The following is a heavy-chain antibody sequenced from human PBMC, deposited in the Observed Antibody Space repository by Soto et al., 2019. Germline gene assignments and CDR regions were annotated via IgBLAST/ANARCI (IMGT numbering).Heavy chain of an antibody. Sequence: SETLSLTCTVSGGSISSGDYYWSWIRQPPGKGLEWIGYIYYSGSTYYNPSLKSRVTISVDTSKNQFTLKLSSVTAADTAVYYCARGLDYYGSGSYGWDYYYGMDVWGQGTTVTV. V-gene: IGHV4-30-4*01. D-gene: IGHD3-10*01. CDR3: ARGLDYYGSGSYGWDYYYGMDV. CDR2: IYYSGST. CDR1: GGSISSGDYY. J-gene: IGHJ6*02.